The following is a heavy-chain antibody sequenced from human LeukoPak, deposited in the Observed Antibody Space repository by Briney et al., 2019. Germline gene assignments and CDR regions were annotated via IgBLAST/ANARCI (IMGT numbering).Heavy chain of an antibody. V-gene: IGHV4-59*13. CDR3: ARDYGDYPFPAFDI. J-gene: IGHJ3*02. D-gene: IGHD4-17*01. CDR1: GGSISSYY. Sequence: PSETLSLTCTVSGGSISSYYWSWIRQPPGKGLEWIGYIYYSGSTNYNPSLKSRVTISVDTSKNQFSLKLSSVTAADTAVYYCARDYGDYPFPAFDIWGQGTMVTVSS. CDR2: IYYSGST.